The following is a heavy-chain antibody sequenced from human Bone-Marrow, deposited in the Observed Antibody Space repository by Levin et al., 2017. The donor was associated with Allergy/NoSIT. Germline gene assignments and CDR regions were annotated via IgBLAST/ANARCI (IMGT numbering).Heavy chain of an antibody. CDR2: ASFGPKT. CDR1: GGSISSRDYY. V-gene: IGHV4-39*01. Sequence: SETLSLTCTVSGGSISSRDYYWAWLRQSPGTGLEWIGSASFGPKTSYNLSLRSRVTISLDTFNNQFSLNLTSVTAADTALYFCARQGLLLSTHQGPIIAHFAFWGQGTLVTVSS. D-gene: IGHD2/OR15-2a*01. J-gene: IGHJ4*02. CDR3: ARQGLLLSTHQGPIIAHFAF.